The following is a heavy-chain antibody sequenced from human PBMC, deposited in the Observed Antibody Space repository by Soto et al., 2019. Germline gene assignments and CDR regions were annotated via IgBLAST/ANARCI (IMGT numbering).Heavy chain of an antibody. CDR3: ARTRFGQNRWYFDL. V-gene: IGHV1-2*04. Sequence: QVQLVQSGAEVKKPGASVKVSCKASGYTFTGYYMHWVRQAPGQGLEWMGWINPNSGGTNYAQKFQGWVTMTRDTTISTAYMELSRLRSDDTAVYYCARTRFGQNRWYFDLWGRGTLVTVSS. CDR2: INPNSGGT. CDR1: GYTFTGYY. D-gene: IGHD3-10*01. J-gene: IGHJ2*01.